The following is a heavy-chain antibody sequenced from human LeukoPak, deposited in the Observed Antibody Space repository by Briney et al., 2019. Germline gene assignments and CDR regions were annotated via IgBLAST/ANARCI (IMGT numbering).Heavy chain of an antibody. CDR2: INTDGSTT. D-gene: IGHD1-26*01. J-gene: IGHJ4*02. CDR3: ERGRGGSYHY. CDR1: GFTFSNDW. V-gene: IGHV3-74*01. Sequence: GGSLRLSCAASGFTFSNDWMHWVRQAPGKGLVWVSRINTDGSTTTYADSVKGRFTISRDSAKNTLYLQMNSLRVEDTAVYYCERGRGGSYHYWGQGNLVNVSS.